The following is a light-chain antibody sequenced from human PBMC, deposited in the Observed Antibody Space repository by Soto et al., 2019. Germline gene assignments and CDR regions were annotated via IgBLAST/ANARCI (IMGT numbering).Light chain of an antibody. CDR1: QSISSR. CDR2: AAS. J-gene: IGKJ4*02. V-gene: IGKV1-9*01. Sequence: DIQLTQSPSSLSASVGDRVTITCRASQSISSRFAWYQQKPGNAPKLLIYAASTLKTGVPSRFSGSGSGTDFTLTISSQQPEDFAKYYCQQHNYSPWTFGGGTKVEIK. CDR3: QQHNYSPWT.